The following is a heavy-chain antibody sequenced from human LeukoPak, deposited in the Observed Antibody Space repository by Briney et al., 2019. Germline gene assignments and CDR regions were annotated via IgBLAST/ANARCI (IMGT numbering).Heavy chain of an antibody. Sequence: WGSLRLSGAASGFTFSSYGMSWVRQDPGKGLEWVSAISGSGGSTYYADSVKGRFTISRDNSKNTLYLQMNSLRAEDTAVYYCAKDLLWFGELVFDYWGQGALVTVSS. D-gene: IGHD3-10*01. V-gene: IGHV3-23*01. CDR1: GFTFSSYG. J-gene: IGHJ4*02. CDR3: AKDLLWFGELVFDY. CDR2: ISGSGGST.